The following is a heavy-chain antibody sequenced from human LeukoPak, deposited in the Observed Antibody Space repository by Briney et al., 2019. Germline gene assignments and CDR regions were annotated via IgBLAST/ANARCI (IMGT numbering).Heavy chain of an antibody. V-gene: IGHV1-2*02. D-gene: IGHD3-16*01. J-gene: IGHJ5*02. CDR1: GYTLTGYY. Sequence: ASVKVPCKASGYTLTGYYMHWVRQAPGQGLEWMGCINPNSGDTKYAQKFQGRVTMTRDTSMNTAYMELSRLRSDDTAIYYCARGGYVIVRDWFDPWGQGTLVTVSS. CDR2: INPNSGDT. CDR3: ARGGYVIVRDWFDP.